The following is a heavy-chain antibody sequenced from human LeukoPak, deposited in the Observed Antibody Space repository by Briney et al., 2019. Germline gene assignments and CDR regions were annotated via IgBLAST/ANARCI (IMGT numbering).Heavy chain of an antibody. CDR1: GGSISSSSAY. CDR2: IYYSKNT. J-gene: IGHJ4*03. Sequence: PSETLSLTCTVSGGSISSSSAYWGWIRQPPGKGLEWIGSIYYSKNTYYNPSLKSRATTSVDTSKNQFSLKLSSVTAADTAVYYCARHRAQYDHDDSWGHGTLVTVSS. V-gene: IGHV4-39*01. CDR3: ARHRAQYDHDDS. D-gene: IGHD1-14*01.